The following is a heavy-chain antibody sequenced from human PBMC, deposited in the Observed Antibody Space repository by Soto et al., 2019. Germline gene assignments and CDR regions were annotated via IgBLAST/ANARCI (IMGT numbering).Heavy chain of an antibody. CDR1: GFTFSSYA. V-gene: IGHV3-23*01. J-gene: IGHJ6*02. Sequence: EGSLRLSCAASGFTFSSYAMSWVRQAPGKGLEWVSAISGSGGSTYYADSVKGRFTISRDNSKNTLYLQMNSLRAEDTAVYYCASSKVELRYGMDVWGQGTTVTVSS. D-gene: IGHD1-26*01. CDR3: ASSKVELRYGMDV. CDR2: ISGSGGST.